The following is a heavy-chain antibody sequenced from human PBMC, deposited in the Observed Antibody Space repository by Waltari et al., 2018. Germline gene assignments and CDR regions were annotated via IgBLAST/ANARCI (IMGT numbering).Heavy chain of an antibody. J-gene: IGHJ6*03. D-gene: IGHD3-3*01. CDR3: ARGHTISGGDYMDV. V-gene: IGHV3-53*01. CDR1: GFTVSHNY. CDR2: IYTVGST. Sequence: EVQLVESGGGLIQPGGSLRLSCAVSGFTVSHNYMSWVRQEPGKGLEWVSVIYTVGSTFYADSVRGRFTISRDNSMNTLFLQMNSLRGEDTAVYYCARGHTISGGDYMDVWGKGTTVIVSS.